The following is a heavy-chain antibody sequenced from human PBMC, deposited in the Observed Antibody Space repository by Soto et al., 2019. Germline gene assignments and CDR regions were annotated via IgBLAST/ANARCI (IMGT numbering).Heavy chain of an antibody. CDR3: ARDHRLAAQLGRFDY. D-gene: IGHD7-27*01. V-gene: IGHV3-7*01. CDR2: IKQDGSEK. J-gene: IGHJ4*02. CDR1: GFTFSSYW. Sequence: GGSLRLSCAASGFTFSSYWMSWVRQAPGKGLEWVANIKQDGSEKYYVDSVKGRFTISRDNAKNSLYLQMNSLRAEDTAVYYCARDHRLAAQLGRFDYWGQGTLVTFSS.